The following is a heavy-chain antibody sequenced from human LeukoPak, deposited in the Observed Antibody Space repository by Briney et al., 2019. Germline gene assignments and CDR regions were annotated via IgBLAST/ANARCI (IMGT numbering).Heavy chain of an antibody. CDR3: ARDIAVAGIGWFDP. CDR1: AYTFSNYG. CDR2: ISAYNGNT. J-gene: IGHJ5*02. D-gene: IGHD6-19*01. Sequence: ASVKVSCKASAYTFSNYGFNWVRQAPGQGLEWMGWISAYNGNTKYAQNLQGRFTMTTDTSTSTAYMELRSLTSDDTAVYYCARDIAVAGIGWFDPWGQGTLVTVSS. V-gene: IGHV1-18*01.